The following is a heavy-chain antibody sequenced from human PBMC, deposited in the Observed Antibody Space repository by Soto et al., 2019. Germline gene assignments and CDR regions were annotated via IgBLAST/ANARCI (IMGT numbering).Heavy chain of an antibody. CDR2: INPNSGGT. CDR3: ARDRAYCYYGMDV. CDR1: GYTFTGYY. J-gene: IGHJ6*02. V-gene: IGHV1-2*04. Sequence: QVQLVQSGAEVKKPGASVKVSCKASGYTFTGYYIHWVRQAPGQGIEWMGWINPNSGGTNYAQTFQGWVTMTRDTSISTAYMELSRLRSDDTAVYYCARDRAYCYYGMDVWGQGTTVTVSS.